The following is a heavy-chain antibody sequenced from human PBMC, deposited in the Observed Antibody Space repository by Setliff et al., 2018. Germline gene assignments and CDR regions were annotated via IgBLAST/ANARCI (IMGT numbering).Heavy chain of an antibody. V-gene: IGHV1-2*02. CDR2: ITPNSGGT. CDR1: GYTFTGYS. CDR3: ARGRHHDTLSGYIDF. Sequence: ASVKVSCKASGYTFTGYSIHWVRQAPGQGLEWMGWITPNSGGTDYAQKFKGRVTMTRDTSITTVHMELRRLTSDDTAIYYCARGRHHDTLSGYIDFLGQGTLVTVSS. J-gene: IGHJ4*02. D-gene: IGHD3-9*01.